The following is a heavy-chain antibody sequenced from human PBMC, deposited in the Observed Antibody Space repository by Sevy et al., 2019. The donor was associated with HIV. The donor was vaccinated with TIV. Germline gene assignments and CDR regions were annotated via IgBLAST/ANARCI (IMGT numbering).Heavy chain of an antibody. CDR3: ARDHTKLGYCSSTSCPADFDY. CDR2: ISGSGTTI. V-gene: IGHV3-11*01. J-gene: IGHJ4*02. CDR1: GFTFRDYF. Sequence: GGSLRLSCAVSGFTFRDYFMTWIRQAPGRGLEWVSYISGSGTTIYYADSVKGRFTISRDSANNSLYLQMNSLCAEDTAVYYCARDHTKLGYCSSTSCPADFDYWGQGTLVTVSS. D-gene: IGHD2-2*01.